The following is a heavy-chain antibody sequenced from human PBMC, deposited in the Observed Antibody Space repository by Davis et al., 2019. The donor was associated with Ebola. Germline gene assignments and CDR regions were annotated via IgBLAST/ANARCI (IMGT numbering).Heavy chain of an antibody. D-gene: IGHD3-16*02. CDR1: GYTFTSYG. Sequence: ASVKVSCKASGYTFTSYGISWVRQAPGQGLEWMGWISAYNGNTNYAQKLQGRVTMTTDTSTSTAYMELSSLRSEDTAVYYCARVPIWGSYRYYYGMDVWGQGTTVTVSS. CDR2: ISAYNGNT. V-gene: IGHV1-18*01. CDR3: ARVPIWGSYRYYYGMDV. J-gene: IGHJ6*02.